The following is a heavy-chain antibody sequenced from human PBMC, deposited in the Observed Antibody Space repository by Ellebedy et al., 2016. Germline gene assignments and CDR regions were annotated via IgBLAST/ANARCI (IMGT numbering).Heavy chain of an antibody. D-gene: IGHD2-2*01. Sequence: GGSLRLSCKGSGYSFTSYWIGWVRQMPGKGLEWMGIIYPGDSDTRYSPSFQGQVTISADKSISTAYLQWSSLKASDTAMYYCASYCSSTSCYEDYYFDYWGQGTLVTVSS. CDR2: IYPGDSDT. J-gene: IGHJ4*02. CDR1: GYSFTSYW. CDR3: ASYCSSTSCYEDYYFDY. V-gene: IGHV5-51*01.